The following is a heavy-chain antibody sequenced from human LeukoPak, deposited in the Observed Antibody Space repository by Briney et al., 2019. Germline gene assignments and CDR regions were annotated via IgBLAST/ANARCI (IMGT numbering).Heavy chain of an antibody. J-gene: IGHJ5*02. CDR3: ARDCSTSCYWFDP. V-gene: IGHV1-18*01. Sequence: ASVTVSFKASGYTFTTYGISWVRQAPGQGVEWMGWISGYDGNTKYAQKLQGRVTMTTDTSTSTAYMELRSLRSDDTAVYYCARDCSTSCYWFDPWGQGTLVTVAS. D-gene: IGHD2-2*01. CDR1: GYTFTTYG. CDR2: ISGYDGNT.